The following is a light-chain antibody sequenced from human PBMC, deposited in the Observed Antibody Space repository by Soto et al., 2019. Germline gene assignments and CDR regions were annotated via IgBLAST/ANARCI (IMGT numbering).Light chain of an antibody. CDR3: QKYGSSIT. Sequence: EIVLTQSPGTLSLSPGERATLSCRASQSVSSSYLAWYQQKPGQAPRLLIYGASSRATGIPDRFSGSGSGTDFNLTISRLEPEDFAVYYCQKYGSSITLAQGTRLEIK. V-gene: IGKV3-20*01. J-gene: IGKJ5*01. CDR2: GAS. CDR1: QSVSSSY.